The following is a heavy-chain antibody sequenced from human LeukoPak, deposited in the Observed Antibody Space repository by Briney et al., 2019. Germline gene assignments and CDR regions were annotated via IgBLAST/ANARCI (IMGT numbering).Heavy chain of an antibody. V-gene: IGHV3-66*02. CDR2: IYSGGST. Sequence: GGTLRLSCAASGFAFISTSIHWVRQAPGKGLEWVSIIYSGGSTYYADSVKGRFTLSRDDSKNTLYLQMNCLRPDDTAVYYCARGMGYCSSTSCYLPLDHWGQGAPVIVSS. D-gene: IGHD2-2*01. J-gene: IGHJ4*02. CDR1: GFAFISTS. CDR3: ARGMGYCSSTSCYLPLDH.